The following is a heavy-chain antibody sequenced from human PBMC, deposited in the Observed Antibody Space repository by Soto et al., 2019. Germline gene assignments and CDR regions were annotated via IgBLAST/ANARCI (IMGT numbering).Heavy chain of an antibody. D-gene: IGHD3-22*01. CDR2: ISGSGGST. J-gene: IGHJ4*02. CDR1: VCTFSNYA. Sequence: VGSLRLSCASSVCTFSNYAMSWVRQPPGKGLEWVSVISGSGGSTYYADSVKGRFTISRDNSKNTVYLQMNSLRAEDTAVYYCAKASGHYHRSAYEHWGQGTLDNVSS. CDR3: AKASGHYHRSAYEH. V-gene: IGHV3-23*01.